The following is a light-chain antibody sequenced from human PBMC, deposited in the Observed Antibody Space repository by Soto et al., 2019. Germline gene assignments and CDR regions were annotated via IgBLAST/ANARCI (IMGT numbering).Light chain of an antibody. J-gene: IGLJ1*01. CDR2: EVS. Sequence: QSVLTQPASVSGSPGQSITISCTGTSSDVGGYNYVSWYQQHPGKAPKLMIYEVSNRPSGVSNRFSSSKSGNTASLTISGLQAEDEADYYCSSYTSSSIDYVFGTGTKVTVL. CDR3: SSYTSSSIDYV. V-gene: IGLV2-14*01. CDR1: SSDVGGYNY.